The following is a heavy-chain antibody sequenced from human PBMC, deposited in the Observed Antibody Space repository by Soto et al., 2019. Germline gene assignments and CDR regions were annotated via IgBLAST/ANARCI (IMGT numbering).Heavy chain of an antibody. D-gene: IGHD2-2*01. Sequence: PGESLKISCKGSGYSFTSYWISWVRQMPGKGLEWMGRIDPSDSYTNYSPSFQGHVTISADKSISTAYLQWSSLKASDTAMYYCARAIVVVPAANPPYCYYGVEDWGHGPTVTDPS. CDR2: IDPSDSYT. CDR1: GYSFTSYW. CDR3: ARAIVVVPAANPPYCYYGVED. J-gene: IGHJ6*02. V-gene: IGHV5-10-1*01.